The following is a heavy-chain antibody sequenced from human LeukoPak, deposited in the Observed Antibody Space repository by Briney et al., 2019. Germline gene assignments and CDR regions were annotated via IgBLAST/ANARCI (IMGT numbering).Heavy chain of an antibody. CDR1: GGSISAYY. Sequence: SETLSLACTVSGGSISAYYWSWIRQPAGKGLEWIGRIYVSGSTNYNPSLKSRGTMSLDTSKNQFSLKLSSVTAADTAVYYCARTYYYDSSGYYPGYFDYWGQGTLVTVSS. CDR3: ARTYYYDSSGYYPGYFDY. J-gene: IGHJ4*02. D-gene: IGHD3-22*01. CDR2: IYVSGST. V-gene: IGHV4-4*07.